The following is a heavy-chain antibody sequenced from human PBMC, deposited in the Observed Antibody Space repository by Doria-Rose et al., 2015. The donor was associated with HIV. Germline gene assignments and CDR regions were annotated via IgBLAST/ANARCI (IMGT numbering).Heavy chain of an antibody. J-gene: IGHJ6*02. V-gene: IGHV4-34*01. CDR1: GGSFSGYY. CDR3: ARGLLRGGWNDVDYYYGMDV. Sequence: QVQLQQWGAGLVKPSETLSLTCAVFGGSFSGYYWSWIRQPTGTGLEWIGEIHHSGSTDYTTSLKSRVTISLDTSKTLFSLKLSSVTAADTAVYYCARGLLRGGWNDVDYYYGMDVWGQGTTVTVSS. D-gene: IGHD1-1*01. CDR2: IHHSGST.